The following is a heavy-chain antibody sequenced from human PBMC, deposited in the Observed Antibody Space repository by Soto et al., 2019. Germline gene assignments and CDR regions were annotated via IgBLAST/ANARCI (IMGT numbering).Heavy chain of an antibody. D-gene: IGHD4-4*01. Sequence: SETLSLTXAVSGYPISSGYYWGWIRQPPGKGLEWIGSIYHSGSTYYNPSLKSRVTISVDTSKNQFSLKLSSVTAADTAVYYCAREATVDLGWFDPWGQGTLVTVSS. CDR1: GYPISSGYY. CDR2: IYHSGST. J-gene: IGHJ5*02. CDR3: AREATVDLGWFDP. V-gene: IGHV4-38-2*02.